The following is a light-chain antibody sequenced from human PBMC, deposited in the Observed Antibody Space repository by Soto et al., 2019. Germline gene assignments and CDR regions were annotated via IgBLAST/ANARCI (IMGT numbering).Light chain of an antibody. CDR1: QTISNY. J-gene: IGKJ4*01. CDR3: QQSYSTPLT. Sequence: DIQMTQSPSSLSASVGDRVTITCRASQTISNYLNWYQQKPGKPPNLLIYAASNLQSGVPSRFSDSGSGTDFTLTISSLQPGDFATYYCQQSYSTPLTFGGGTHIQIK. V-gene: IGKV1-39*01. CDR2: AAS.